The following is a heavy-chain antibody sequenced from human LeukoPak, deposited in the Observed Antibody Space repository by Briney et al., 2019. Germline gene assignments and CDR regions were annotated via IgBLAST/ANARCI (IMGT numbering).Heavy chain of an antibody. Sequence: PGGSLRLSCAASGFTFSSYAMHCVRQAPGEGLEWVAVISYDGSNKYYADSVKGRFTISRDNSKNTLYLQMNSLRAEDTAVYYCARESVPAATFDYWGQGTLVTVSS. D-gene: IGHD2-2*01. CDR3: ARESVPAATFDY. V-gene: IGHV3-30-3*01. CDR2: ISYDGSNK. J-gene: IGHJ4*02. CDR1: GFTFSSYA.